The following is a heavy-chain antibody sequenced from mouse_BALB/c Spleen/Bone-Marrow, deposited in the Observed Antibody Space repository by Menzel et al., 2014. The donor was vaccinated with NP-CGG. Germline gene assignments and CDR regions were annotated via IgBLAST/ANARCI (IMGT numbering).Heavy chain of an antibody. V-gene: IGHV7-3*02. Sequence: EVKLMESGGGLVQPGGSLRLSCTTSGFTFTDHYMSWVRQPPGKALEWLAFIRNKAYGYTTEYSASVRGRFTISRDNSQSILYLQMNTLRAEDSATYYCARFPMDYWGQGTSVTVSS. CDR2: IRNKAYGYTT. CDR1: GFTFTDHY. J-gene: IGHJ4*01. CDR3: ARFPMDY.